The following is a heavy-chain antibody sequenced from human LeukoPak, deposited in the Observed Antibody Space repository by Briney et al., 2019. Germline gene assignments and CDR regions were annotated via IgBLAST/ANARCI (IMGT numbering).Heavy chain of an antibody. CDR2: IKQDGSEK. Sequence: PGGSLRLSCAAYGFTFSNYWMSWVRQAPGKGLEWVANIKQDGSEKYYVDSVKGRFTISRDNAKNSLYLLMSSLRAEDTAMYYCVRGRGSYWGQGTLVTVSS. J-gene: IGHJ4*02. V-gene: IGHV3-7*04. CDR1: GFTFSNYW. CDR3: VRGRGSY.